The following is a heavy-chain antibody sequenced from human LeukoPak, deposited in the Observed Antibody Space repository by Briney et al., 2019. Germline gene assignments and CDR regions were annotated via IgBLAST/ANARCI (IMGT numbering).Heavy chain of an antibody. CDR3: AKVTSLRLGELSLVDAFDI. CDR2: ISYDGSNK. CDR1: GFTFSSYA. J-gene: IGHJ3*02. D-gene: IGHD3-16*02. Sequence: GRSLRLSCAASGFTFSSYAMHWVRQAPGKGLEWVAVISYDGSNKYYADSVKGRFTISSDNSKNTLYLQMNSLRAEDTAVYYCAKVTSLRLGELSLVDAFDIWGQGTMVTVSS. V-gene: IGHV3-30-3*01.